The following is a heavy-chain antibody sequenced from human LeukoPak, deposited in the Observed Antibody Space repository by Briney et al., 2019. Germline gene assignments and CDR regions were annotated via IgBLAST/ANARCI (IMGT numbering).Heavy chain of an antibody. V-gene: IGHV3-48*01. J-gene: IGHJ4*01. Sequence: QPGGSLRLSCAASGFNFIDYSMTWVRQAPGKGLEWISYIGISSGNTKYADSVKGRFTISRDKARNSLYLQMNSLRVEDTAMYYCARDHRYAFDNWGHGTLVTVSS. D-gene: IGHD5-12*01. CDR3: ARDHRYAFDN. CDR1: GFNFIDYS. CDR2: IGISSGNT.